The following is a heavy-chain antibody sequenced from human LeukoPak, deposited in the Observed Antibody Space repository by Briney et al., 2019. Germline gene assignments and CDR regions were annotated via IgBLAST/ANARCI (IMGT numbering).Heavy chain of an antibody. J-gene: IGHJ4*02. CDR1: GYSFTSYW. CDR2: IYPCDSDT. Sequence: GESLKLSCKGSGYSFTSYWLGWARQMPGKGLEWMGHIYPCDSDTRYSPSFQSQVTITADKSISIAYLQWSSLKASDTAMHYCARRSVVVVAATQDLAYYFDYWGQGTLVTVSS. V-gene: IGHV5-51*01. D-gene: IGHD2-15*01. CDR3: ARRSVVVVAATQDLAYYFDY.